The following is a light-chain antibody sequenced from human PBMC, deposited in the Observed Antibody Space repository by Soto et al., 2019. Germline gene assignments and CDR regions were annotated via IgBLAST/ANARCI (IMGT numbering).Light chain of an antibody. V-gene: IGKV3-20*01. CDR3: QQYGTSTFT. Sequence: VLTQSPGTLSLSPGERATLSCRASQSVSSNYLAWYQQKPGQAPRLLIYGASSRATGIPDRFSGSGSGTDFTLTISRLEPEDFAVYYCQQYGTSTFTFGQGTKVDIK. J-gene: IGKJ2*01. CDR1: QSVSSNY. CDR2: GAS.